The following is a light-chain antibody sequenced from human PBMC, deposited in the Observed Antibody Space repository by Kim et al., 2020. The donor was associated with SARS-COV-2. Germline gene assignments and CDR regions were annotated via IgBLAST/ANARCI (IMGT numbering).Light chain of an antibody. Sequence: EIVLTQSPATLPLSPGERATLSCRASQSINRYLAWYQQRPGQAPRLLIFDASHRATGIPARFSGSGSGTDFTLTISSLEPEDFAVYYCQQRDNWTVGQGAKADIK. CDR1: QSINRY. J-gene: IGKJ1*01. CDR2: DAS. CDR3: QQRDNWT. V-gene: IGKV3-11*01.